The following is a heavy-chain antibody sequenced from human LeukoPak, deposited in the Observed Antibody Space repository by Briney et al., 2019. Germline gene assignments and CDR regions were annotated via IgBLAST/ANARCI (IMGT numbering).Heavy chain of an antibody. CDR1: GGSISSYY. CDR3: ARDRGVGVDY. V-gene: IGHV4-59*01. Sequence: SETLSLTCTVAGGSISSYYWSWIRQPPGKGLEWIGYIYYSGSTNYNPSLKSRVTISVDTSKNQFSLKLSSVTAADTAMYYCARDRGVGVDYWGQGTLVTVSS. CDR2: IYYSGST. J-gene: IGHJ4*02. D-gene: IGHD1-26*01.